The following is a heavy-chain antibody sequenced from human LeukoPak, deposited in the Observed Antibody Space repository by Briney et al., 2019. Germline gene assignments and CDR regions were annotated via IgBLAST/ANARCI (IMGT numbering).Heavy chain of an antibody. D-gene: IGHD1-26*01. CDR3: VKDLGRYRNNCFDY. V-gene: IGHV3-23*01. CDR1: GFTFSSYS. Sequence: GGSLRLSCAASGFTFSSYSMSWVRQAPEKGLEWVSTVSGSGGGTYYADSVKGRFTISRDDSKNTLYLQMNSLRAEDTAVYYCVKDLGRYRNNCFDYWGQGTLVSVSS. J-gene: IGHJ4*02. CDR2: VSGSGGGT.